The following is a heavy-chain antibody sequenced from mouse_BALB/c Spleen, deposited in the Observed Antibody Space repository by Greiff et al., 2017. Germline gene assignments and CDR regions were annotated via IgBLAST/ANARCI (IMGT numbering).Heavy chain of an antibody. CDR3: ARHWDPCAMDY. Sequence: EVQLMESGPGLVKPSQSLSLTCTVTGYSITSDYAWSWIRQFPGNKLEWMGYISYSGSTSYNPSLKSRISITRDTSKNQFFLQLNSLTTEDTATYYCARHWDPCAMDYWGQGTSVTVSS. CDR2: ISYSGST. D-gene: IGHD4-1*01. CDR1: GYSITSDYA. V-gene: IGHV3-2*02. J-gene: IGHJ4*01.